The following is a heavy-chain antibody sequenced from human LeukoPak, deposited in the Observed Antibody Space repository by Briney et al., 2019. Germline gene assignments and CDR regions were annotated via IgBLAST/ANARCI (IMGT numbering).Heavy chain of an antibody. J-gene: IGHJ4*02. CDR2: IHQSGST. D-gene: IGHD3-10*01. CDR1: GYSISSGYN. CDR3: ARQVYYGSGSYWVDY. V-gene: IGHV4-38-2*01. Sequence: SETLSLTCAVSGYSISSGYNWGWIRQPPGKGLEWIGSIHQSGSTYYNPSLKSRVTISVDTSKNQFSLKLSSVTAADTAVYYCARQVYYGSGSYWVDYWGQGTLVTVSS.